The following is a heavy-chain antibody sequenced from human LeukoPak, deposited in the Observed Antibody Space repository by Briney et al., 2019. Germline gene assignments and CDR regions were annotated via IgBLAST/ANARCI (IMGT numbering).Heavy chain of an antibody. D-gene: IGHD3-3*01. CDR1: GFYFRGYN. V-gene: IGHV3-7*01. Sequence: GGSLSLSCAASGFYFRGYNMGWARQATGKGLEWLATTEREGSERGREYTASVRGRFTISRDNAKNSVHLYMSSLGADDTAVYFCVTEFWYRFDYWGQGILVTVSS. CDR2: TEREGSER. J-gene: IGHJ4*02. CDR3: VTEFWYRFDY.